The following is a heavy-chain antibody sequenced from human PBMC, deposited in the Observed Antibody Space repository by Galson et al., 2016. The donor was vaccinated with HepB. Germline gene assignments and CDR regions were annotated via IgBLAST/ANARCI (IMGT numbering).Heavy chain of an antibody. J-gene: IGHJ3*02. CDR2: FDPDDGET. CDR1: GDTLRELA. Sequence: SVKVSCKVSGDTLRELAIHWVRQAPGQGLEWMGGFDPDDGETIYAQKFQDRVTMTEDRSTDTAYMELSSLRAEDTAVYYCATDTRKYWFYPCDIWGQGTMVTVSS. V-gene: IGHV1-24*01. D-gene: IGHD2-8*02. CDR3: ATDTRKYWFYPCDI.